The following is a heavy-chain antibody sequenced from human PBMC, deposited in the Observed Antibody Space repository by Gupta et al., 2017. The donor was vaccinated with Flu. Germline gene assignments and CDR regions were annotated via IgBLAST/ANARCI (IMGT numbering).Heavy chain of an antibody. Sequence: EVQLVESGGNLVQPGGSLRPSCAASGFTLSSYDMSWVRQAPGRGLEWISFISSSGSTYYGDPVRGRFTISRDNAKNSLYLQMSGLRDEDTAIYYWARGHWDNWGQGTLVTVSS. CDR1: GFTLSSYD. CDR3: ARGHWDN. CDR2: ISSSGST. J-gene: IGHJ4*02. V-gene: IGHV3-48*03.